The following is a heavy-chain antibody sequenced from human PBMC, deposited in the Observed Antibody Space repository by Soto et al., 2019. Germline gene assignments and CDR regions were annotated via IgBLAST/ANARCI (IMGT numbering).Heavy chain of an antibody. J-gene: IGHJ4*02. V-gene: IGHV2-5*02. Sequence: QITLKESGPTLVRPPQTLTLTCTFSGFSLTSGVGVGWIRQPPGKALEWLALIYWDDDKRYSPSLKNRLTITNXTXXXQXXLTMTNVGPVDTATYFCAHIDPEIVTVGGHGGFDYWGQGTLVTVSS. D-gene: IGHD5-12*01. CDR1: GFSLTSGVG. CDR3: AHIDPEIVTVGGHGGFDY. CDR2: IYWDDDK.